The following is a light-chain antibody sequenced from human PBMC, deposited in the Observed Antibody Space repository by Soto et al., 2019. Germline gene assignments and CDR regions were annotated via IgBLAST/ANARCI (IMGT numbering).Light chain of an antibody. CDR1: QSVSTRY. J-gene: IGKJ2*01. CDR2: GAS. V-gene: IGKV3-20*01. Sequence: ESMLTQSPGTLSLSPGERATLSCRASQSVSTRYLAWYQQKPGQAPRLLIYGASIRATGIPDRFSGSGSGTDFTLTISRLETEDFAVYYCHQFGSSPPAFTFCQGTKLEI. CDR3: HQFGSSPPAFT.